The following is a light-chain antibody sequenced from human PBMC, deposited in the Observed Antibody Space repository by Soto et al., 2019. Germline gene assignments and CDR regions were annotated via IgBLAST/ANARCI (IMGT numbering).Light chain of an antibody. Sequence: QPASVSGSPGQSITISCTGTSSDVGGYNYVSWYQQHPGKAPKLMIYEVSNRPSGVSNRFSGSKSGNTASLTISGLQAEDEADYYCSSYTSSSTAVFGGGTQLTVL. CDR3: SSYTSSSTAV. V-gene: IGLV2-14*01. J-gene: IGLJ7*01. CDR1: SSDVGGYNY. CDR2: EVS.